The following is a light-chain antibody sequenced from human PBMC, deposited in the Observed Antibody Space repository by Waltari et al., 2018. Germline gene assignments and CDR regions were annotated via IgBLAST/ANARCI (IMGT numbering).Light chain of an antibody. CDR3: QRRTNWYA. CDR2: DSS. CDR1: QSISTS. V-gene: IGKV3-11*01. J-gene: IGKJ2*01. Sequence: ETVLTQSPATLSLSPGERATLSCRASQSISTSLAWYQQKPGQAPRRLIYDSSNRATGVPDRFSGSGSGTDFTLTISSLEPEDFAVYYCQRRTNWYAFGQGTKLEIK.